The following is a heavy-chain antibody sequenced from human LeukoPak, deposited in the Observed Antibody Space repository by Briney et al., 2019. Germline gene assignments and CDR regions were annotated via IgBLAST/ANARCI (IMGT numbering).Heavy chain of an antibody. V-gene: IGHV4-59*01. D-gene: IGHD1-1*01. J-gene: IGHJ4*02. CDR1: GVSISRYY. CDR3: ASGRTWNDKFDY. CDR2: IFHSGST. Sequence: SETLCLTCTVSGVSISRYYWNWIRQPPGKGLEWIGYIFHSGSTSYNPSLRGRVTISVDTSKKQFSLNLSAMTAADTAIYYCASGRTWNDKFDYWGQGTLVTVSS.